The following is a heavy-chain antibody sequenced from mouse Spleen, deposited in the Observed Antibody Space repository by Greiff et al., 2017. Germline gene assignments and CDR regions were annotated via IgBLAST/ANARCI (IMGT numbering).Heavy chain of an antibody. Sequence: VMLQQSGAELARPGASVKLSCKASGYTFTSYGISWVKQRTGQGLEWIGEIYPRSGNTYYNEKFKGKATLTADKSSSTAYMELRSLTSEDSAVYFCAREGSYYGSSYGAMDYWGQGTSVTVSS. V-gene: IGHV1-81*01. D-gene: IGHD1-1*01. CDR2: IYPRSGNT. CDR1: GYTFTSYG. J-gene: IGHJ4*01. CDR3: AREGSYYGSSYGAMDY.